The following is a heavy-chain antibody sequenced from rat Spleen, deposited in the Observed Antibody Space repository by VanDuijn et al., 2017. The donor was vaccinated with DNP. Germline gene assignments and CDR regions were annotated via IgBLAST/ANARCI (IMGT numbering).Heavy chain of an antibody. J-gene: IGHJ3*01. D-gene: IGHD4-2*01. CDR2: ISYSVST. V-gene: IGHV3-1*01. CDR1: GYSITSNY. Sequence: EVQLQESGSGLVKPSQSLSLTCSVTGYSITSNYWGWIRKFPGNKLEYIGHISYSVSTNYNPALKSRIAITKDTSKKQFLLQLNSVTTEDTDTYYCASGGAGIWFAYWGEGTLVTVSS. CDR3: ASGGAGIWFAY.